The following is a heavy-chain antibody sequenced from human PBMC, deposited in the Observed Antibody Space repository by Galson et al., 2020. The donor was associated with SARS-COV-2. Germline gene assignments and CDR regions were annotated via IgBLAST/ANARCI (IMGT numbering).Heavy chain of an antibody. J-gene: IGHJ5*02. CDR1: GFSLSTSGVD. V-gene: IGHV2-5*02. Sequence: KMSGPTLVKPTQTLTLTCTFSGFSLSTSGVDVGWIRQPPGKALEWLALIYWDDDKRYSPSLKSRLTITKDTSKNQVVLTMTNMDPVDTATYYCAHRLGIVGANWFDPGGQGTLVTVFS. CDR3: AHRLGIVGANWFDP. D-gene: IGHD1-26*01. CDR2: IYWDDDK.